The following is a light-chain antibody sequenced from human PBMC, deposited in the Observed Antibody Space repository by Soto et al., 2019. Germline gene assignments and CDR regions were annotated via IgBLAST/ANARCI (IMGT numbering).Light chain of an antibody. J-gene: IGLJ1*01. Sequence: QSVLTQPPSASGTPGQRVTISCCGSRSNIGSNTVNWSQQFPGTAPALLIYNNNQRPSGVPDRFSDSKSGTSASLAISGLQSEDEADYFCAAWDDSLNGYVFGTGTKLTVL. V-gene: IGLV1-44*01. CDR3: AAWDDSLNGYV. CDR2: NNN. CDR1: RSNIGSNT.